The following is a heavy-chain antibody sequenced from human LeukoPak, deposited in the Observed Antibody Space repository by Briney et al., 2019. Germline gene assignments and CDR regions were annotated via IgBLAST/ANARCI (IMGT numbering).Heavy chain of an antibody. D-gene: IGHD2-15*01. Sequence: ASVKVSCKASGYTFTSYHMHWVRQAPGQGLEWMGIINPSGGTTNYAQKLQGRVTMTTDTSTSTAYMELRSLRSDDTAVYYCARCYGVVVAATQSPFDYWGQGTLVTVSS. V-gene: IGHV1-46*01. CDR1: GYTFTSYH. CDR2: INPSGGTT. CDR3: ARCYGVVVAATQSPFDY. J-gene: IGHJ4*02.